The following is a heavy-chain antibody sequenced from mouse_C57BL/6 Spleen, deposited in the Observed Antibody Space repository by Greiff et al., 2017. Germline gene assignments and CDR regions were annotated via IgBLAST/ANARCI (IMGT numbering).Heavy chain of an antibody. CDR1: GFSFNTYA. CDR2: IRSKSNNYAT. D-gene: IGHD2-3*01. Sequence: EVLLVESGGGLVQPKGSLKLSCAASGFSFNTYAMNWVRQAPGKGLEWVARIRSKSNNYATYYADSVKDRFTISRDDSESMLYLQMNNLITEDTAMYYCVRQDGYWTFFAYWGQGTLVTVSA. J-gene: IGHJ3*01. CDR3: VRQDGYWTFFAY. V-gene: IGHV10-1*01.